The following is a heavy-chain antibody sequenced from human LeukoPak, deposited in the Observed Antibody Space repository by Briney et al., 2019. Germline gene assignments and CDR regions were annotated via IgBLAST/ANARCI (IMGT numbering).Heavy chain of an antibody. CDR2: IIGSGRST. CDR1: GFTFGTYA. D-gene: IGHD2-2*01. Sequence: PGGPLRLSCAASGFTFGTYAMSWVRQAPAKGLEWVSGIIGSGRSTYYADSVKGRFTISRDNSKNTLYMQMNSLRAEDTALYYCAAIYCGSNCYAFDHWGQGTLVTVSS. CDR3: AAIYCGSNCYAFDH. V-gene: IGHV3-23*01. J-gene: IGHJ4*02.